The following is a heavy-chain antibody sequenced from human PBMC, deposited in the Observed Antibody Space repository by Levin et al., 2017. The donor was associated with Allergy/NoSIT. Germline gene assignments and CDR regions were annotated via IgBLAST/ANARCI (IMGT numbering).Heavy chain of an antibody. Sequence: ASVKVSCKASGYTFSNYAIHWVRQAPGQGLEWMGWINTGSGNTKYSQKLQGRVSITRDTSANTAYMELSSLRSEDTAVYYCTRSGRLSEREAFDLWGQGTKVTVSS. CDR2: INTGSGNT. J-gene: IGHJ3*01. V-gene: IGHV1-3*04. CDR1: GYTFSNYA. CDR3: TRSGRLSEREAFDL. D-gene: IGHD1-26*01.